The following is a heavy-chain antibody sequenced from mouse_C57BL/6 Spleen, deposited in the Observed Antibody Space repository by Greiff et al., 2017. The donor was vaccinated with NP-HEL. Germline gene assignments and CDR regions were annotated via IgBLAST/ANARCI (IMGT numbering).Heavy chain of an antibody. CDR3: AREEIYYDYDGAWFAY. CDR1: GYTFTSYW. V-gene: IGHV1-64*01. D-gene: IGHD2-4*01. CDR2: IHPNSGST. J-gene: IGHJ3*01. Sequence: QVQLKQPGAELVKPGASVKLSCKASGYTFTSYWMHWVKQRPGQGLEWIGMIHPNSGSTNYNEKFKSKATLTVDKSSSTAYMQLSSLTSEDSAVYYCAREEIYYDYDGAWFAYWGQGTLVTVSA.